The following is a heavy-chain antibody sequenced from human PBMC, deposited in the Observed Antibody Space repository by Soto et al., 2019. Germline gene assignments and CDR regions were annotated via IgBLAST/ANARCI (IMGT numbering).Heavy chain of an antibody. CDR1: GFTFSSYS. Sequence: EVQLVESGGGLVQPGGSLRLSCAASGFTFSSYSMNWVRQAPGTGLEWVSYISSSSSTIYYADSVKGRFTISRDNAKNSLSLPMNRLRAEGTAVYYCARDLNYGLFDYWGQGTLVTVSS. D-gene: IGHD4-17*01. J-gene: IGHJ4*02. V-gene: IGHV3-48*01. CDR2: ISSSSSTI. CDR3: ARDLNYGLFDY.